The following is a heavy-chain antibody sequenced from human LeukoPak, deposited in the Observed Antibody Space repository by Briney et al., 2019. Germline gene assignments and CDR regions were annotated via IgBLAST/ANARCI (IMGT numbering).Heavy chain of an antibody. J-gene: IGHJ3*02. V-gene: IGHV1-2*02. Sequence: ASVKVSCKASGYTFTSYGISWVRQAPGQGLEWMGWINPNSGGTNYAQKFQGRVTMTRDTSISTAYMELSRLRSDDTAVYYCAVYGRDDAFDIWGQGTMVTVSS. D-gene: IGHD4-17*01. CDR3: AVYGRDDAFDI. CDR2: INPNSGGT. CDR1: GYTFTSYG.